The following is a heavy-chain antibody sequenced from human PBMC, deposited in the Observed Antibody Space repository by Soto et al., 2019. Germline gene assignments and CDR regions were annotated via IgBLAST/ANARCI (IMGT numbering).Heavy chain of an antibody. CDR3: TKQTLNYDFWSGYYTDGGMDV. J-gene: IGHJ6*02. Sequence: EVQLVESGGGLVKPGGSLRLSCAASGFTFSNAWMNWVRQAPGKGLEWVGRIKSKTDGGTTDYAAPVKGRFTISRDDSKNTLYLQMNSLKTEDTAVYYCTKQTLNYDFWSGYYTDGGMDVWGQGTTVTVSS. CDR1: GFTFSNAW. V-gene: IGHV3-15*01. D-gene: IGHD3-3*01. CDR2: IKSKTDGGTT.